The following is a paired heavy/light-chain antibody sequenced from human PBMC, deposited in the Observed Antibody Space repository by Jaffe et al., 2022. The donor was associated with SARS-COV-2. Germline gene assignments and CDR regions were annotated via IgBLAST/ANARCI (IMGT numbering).Light chain of an antibody. V-gene: IGLV1-40*01. CDR2: VNS. Sequence: QSVLTQPPSVSGAPGQRVTISCTGSSSNIGAGYDVHWYQQLPGTAPKLLIYVNSNRPSGVPDRFSGSKSGTSASLAITGLQAEDEADYYCQSYDSSLSSSVFGGGTKLTVL. CDR1: SSNIGAGYD. J-gene: IGLJ2*01. CDR3: QSYDSSLSSSV.
Heavy chain of an antibody. D-gene: IGHD1-1*01. Sequence: QVQLQQWGAGLLKPSETLSLTCAVYGGSISGYDWNWIRQPPGKGLEWIGEINNSGSTSYHPSLKSRVTISVDTSKNQFSLKLSSVTAADTAVYYCASGGSTDWFDPWGQGTLVTVSS. J-gene: IGHJ5*02. V-gene: IGHV4-34*01. CDR1: GGSISGYD. CDR3: ASGGSTDWFDP. CDR2: INNSGST.